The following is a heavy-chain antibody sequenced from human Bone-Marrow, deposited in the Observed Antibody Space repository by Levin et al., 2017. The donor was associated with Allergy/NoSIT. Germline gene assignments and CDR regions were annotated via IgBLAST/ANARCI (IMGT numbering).Heavy chain of an antibody. Sequence: GESLKISCTGSGYSFTSYWIGWVRQMPGKGLEWMGILYPGDSDTRYSPSFQGQFTISADKSISTAYLQWSSLKASDTAMYYCARHLTLRDAFDIWGQGTMVTVSS. CDR2: LYPGDSDT. J-gene: IGHJ3*02. V-gene: IGHV5-51*01. D-gene: IGHD3-9*01. CDR1: GYSFTSYW. CDR3: ARHLTLRDAFDI.